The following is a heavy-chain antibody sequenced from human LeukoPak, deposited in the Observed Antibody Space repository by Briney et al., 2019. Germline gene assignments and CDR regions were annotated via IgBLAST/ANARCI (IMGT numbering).Heavy chain of an antibody. CDR3: AKGRYYGGYEMRDGFDI. CDR1: GFTFSSYA. Sequence: QPGRSLRLSCVASGFTFSSYAMSWVRQAPGKGPEWVSTISGSGGSADYVESVKGRFTISRDNSKNTLYLQMNSLRGEDTAVYYCAKGRYYGGYEMRDGFDIWGQGTMVTVSS. V-gene: IGHV3-23*01. J-gene: IGHJ3*02. CDR2: ISGSGGSA. D-gene: IGHD5-12*01.